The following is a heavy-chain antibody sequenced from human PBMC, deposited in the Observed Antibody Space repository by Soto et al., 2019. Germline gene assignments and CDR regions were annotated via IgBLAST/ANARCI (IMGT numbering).Heavy chain of an antibody. V-gene: IGHV4-34*01. J-gene: IGHJ6*02. Sequence: PSENLSLTCAVSGGFFSGYYWSWIRQPPGKRPEWIGEINHSGSTNYNPSLKSRVTISVDTSKNQFSLKLSSVTAADTAVYYCARGLSAAYSGSYYRASYYYDGMDVWGQGTTVTGS. CDR1: GGFFSGYY. CDR3: ARGLSAAYSGSYYRASYYYDGMDV. CDR2: INHSGST. D-gene: IGHD1-26*01.